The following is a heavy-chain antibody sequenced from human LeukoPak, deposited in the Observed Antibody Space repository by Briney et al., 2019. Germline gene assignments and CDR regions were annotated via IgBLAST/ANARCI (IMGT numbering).Heavy chain of an antibody. CDR3: ARDPYYYDSSGYSDY. CDR1: GGSISSYY. J-gene: IGHJ4*02. V-gene: IGHV4-4*07. D-gene: IGHD3-22*01. Sequence: PSETLSLTCTVSGGSISSYYWSWIRQPAGKGLEWIGRIYTSGSTNYNPSLKSRVTMSVDTSKNQFSLKLSSVTAADTAVYCCARDPYYYDSSGYSDYWGQGTLVTVSS. CDR2: IYTSGST.